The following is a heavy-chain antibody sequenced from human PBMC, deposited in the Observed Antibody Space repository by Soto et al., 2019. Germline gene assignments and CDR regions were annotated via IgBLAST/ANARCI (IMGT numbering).Heavy chain of an antibody. CDR3: ARGAFSTAIDILTGADSSFYSDGMDV. D-gene: IGHD3-9*01. Sequence: QVQLVQSGAEVKKPGSSVKVSCKASGGTFSSYAISWVRQAPGQGLEGMGGIIPIFGTENYAQKFQGRVKFTAEVSASTAYMELSSLKLEDTAVYYCARGAFSTAIDILTGADSSFYSDGMDVWGQGTTVTVSS. J-gene: IGHJ6*02. V-gene: IGHV1-69*12. CDR1: GGTFSSYA. CDR2: IIPIFGTE.